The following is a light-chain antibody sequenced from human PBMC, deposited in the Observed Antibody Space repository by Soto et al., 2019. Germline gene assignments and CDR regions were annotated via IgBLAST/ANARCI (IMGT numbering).Light chain of an antibody. Sequence: DVVLTQSPVSLPVTLGQAASISCKFNQSLVYRGGNTYLNWFQQRPGQSPRRLIYQVSPRNSGVLDRFSGSGSGSDFTLEISRVEAEDVAFYYCMQGTHWPPGTFGQGTKLEI. CDR1: QSLVYRGGNTY. CDR3: MQGTHWPPGT. V-gene: IGKV2-30*01. J-gene: IGKJ2*01. CDR2: QVS.